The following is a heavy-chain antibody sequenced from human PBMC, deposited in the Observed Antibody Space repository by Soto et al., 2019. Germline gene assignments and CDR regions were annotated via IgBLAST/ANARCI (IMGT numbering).Heavy chain of an antibody. CDR2: IYSGGST. J-gene: IGHJ3*02. Sequence: GGSLRLSCAASGFTVSSNYMSWVRQAPGKGLEWVSVIYSGGSTYYADSVKGRFTISRDNSKNTLYLQMNSLRAEDTAVYYCASNPYSSGWWDAFDIWGQGTMVTVS. CDR1: GFTVSSNY. D-gene: IGHD6-19*01. V-gene: IGHV3-53*01. CDR3: ASNPYSSGWWDAFDI.